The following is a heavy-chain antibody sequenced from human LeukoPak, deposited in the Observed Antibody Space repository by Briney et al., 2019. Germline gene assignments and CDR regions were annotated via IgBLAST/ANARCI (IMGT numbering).Heavy chain of an antibody. V-gene: IGHV4-4*09. Sequence: PSETLSLTCTVSGGSISTYYWSWVRQTPGKGLEWIGYIYTRGSTNYNPSLRSRVTISVDTSKNQFSLKLGSVTASDTAVYYCARHESGGIAAAGYYYHYMDVWGTGATVTVSS. D-gene: IGHD6-13*01. J-gene: IGHJ6*03. CDR2: IYTRGST. CDR3: ARHESGGIAAAGYYYHYMDV. CDR1: GGSISTYY.